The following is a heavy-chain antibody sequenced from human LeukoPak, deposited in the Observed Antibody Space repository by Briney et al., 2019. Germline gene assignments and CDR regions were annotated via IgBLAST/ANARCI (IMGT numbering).Heavy chain of an antibody. D-gene: IGHD3-22*01. J-gene: IGHJ4*02. V-gene: IGHV3-30*02. Sequence: PGGSLRLSCAPSGFTFSTYAMHWVRQAPGKGLEWVAFIRYDGSNKYYADSVKGRFTISRDNSKNTLYLQMNSLRAEDTAVYYCAKDRARDYYDSSGYYDFDYWGQGTLVTVSS. CDR1: GFTFSTYA. CDR3: AKDRARDYYDSSGYYDFDY. CDR2: IRYDGSNK.